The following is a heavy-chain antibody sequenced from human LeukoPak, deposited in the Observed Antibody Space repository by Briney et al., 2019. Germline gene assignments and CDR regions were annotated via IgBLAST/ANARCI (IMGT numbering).Heavy chain of an antibody. D-gene: IGHD4-23*01. J-gene: IGHJ4*02. CDR2: IKRDGSEK. CDR3: ARAPYGGNFFDY. Sequence: PGGSLRLSCAASGFTFSTYGMSWVRQAPGKGLEWVANIKRDGSEKYYVDSVKGRFTISRDNAKNSLYLQMNSRRAEDTAVYYCARAPYGGNFFDYWGQGTLVNVSS. CDR1: GFTFSTYG. V-gene: IGHV3-7*04.